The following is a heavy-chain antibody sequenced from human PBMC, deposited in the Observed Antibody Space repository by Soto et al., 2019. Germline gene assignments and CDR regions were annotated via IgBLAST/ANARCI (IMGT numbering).Heavy chain of an antibody. CDR1: GFTFGSYW. CDR2: INSDGSST. CDR3: ARRHYDFWSGYFSIGPETGPLDY. J-gene: IGHJ4*02. Sequence: PGGSLRLSCAASGFTFGSYWMHWVRQAPGKGLVWVSRINSDGSSTSYADSVKGRFTISRDNAKNTLYLQMNSLRAEDTAVYYCARRHYDFWSGYFSIGPETGPLDYWGQGTLVTVSS. D-gene: IGHD3-3*01. V-gene: IGHV3-74*01.